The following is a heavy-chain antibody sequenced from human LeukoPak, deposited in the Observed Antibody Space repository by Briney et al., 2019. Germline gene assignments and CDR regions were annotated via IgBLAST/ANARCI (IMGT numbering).Heavy chain of an antibody. J-gene: IGHJ4*02. CDR2: INQDGSEK. Sequence: GGSLRLSCAASGFTFSRHWMSWVRQAPGKGLEWVANINQDGSEKYYVDSVKGRFTISRDNANNSLYLQMNSLRAEDTAVYYYAREGYWGQGTLVTVSS. V-gene: IGHV3-7*01. CDR3: AREGY. CDR1: GFTFSRHW.